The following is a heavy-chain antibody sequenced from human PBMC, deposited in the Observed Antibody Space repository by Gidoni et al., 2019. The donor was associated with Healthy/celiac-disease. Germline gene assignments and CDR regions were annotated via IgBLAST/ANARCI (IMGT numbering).Heavy chain of an antibody. CDR3: ARDPGSSWLYFQH. Sequence: EVQLVASGGGLVPPGGSLSLSCAASGLTVSSNYISWVRQPPGKGLEWVSVIYSGGSTYYADSVKGRFTISRDNSKNTLYLQMNSLRAEDTAVYYCARDPGSSWLYFQHWGQGTLVTVSS. V-gene: IGHV3-66*02. D-gene: IGHD6-13*01. CDR1: GLTVSSNY. CDR2: IYSGGST. J-gene: IGHJ1*01.